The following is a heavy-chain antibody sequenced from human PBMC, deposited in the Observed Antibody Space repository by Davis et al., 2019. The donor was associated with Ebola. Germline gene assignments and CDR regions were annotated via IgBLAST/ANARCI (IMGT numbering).Heavy chain of an antibody. CDR3: ARGRASRGRYYYYYGMDV. Sequence: MPGGSLRLSCAVYGGSFSGHYWSWIRQPPGKGLEWIGEINHSGSTNYDPSLKSRVTISVDTSKNQFSLKLSSVTAADTAVYYCARGRASRGRYYYYYGMDVWGQGTTVTVSS. CDR1: GGSFSGHY. D-gene: IGHD3-10*01. CDR2: INHSGST. V-gene: IGHV4-34*01. J-gene: IGHJ6*02.